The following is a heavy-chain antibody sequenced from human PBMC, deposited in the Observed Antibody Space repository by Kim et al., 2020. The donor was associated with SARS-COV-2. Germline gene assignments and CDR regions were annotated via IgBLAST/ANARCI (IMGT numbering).Heavy chain of an antibody. V-gene: IGHV4-61*01. D-gene: IGHD3-3*01. CDR2: LYYSGST. Sequence: SETLSLTCTVSGGSFSSGSYYWSWIRQPPGKGLEWIGYLYYSGSTNYNPSLKSRVTISADTSKNQFSLKLSSVTAADTAVYYCARVPGAAIFGVVIVRGGMDVWGQGTTVTVSS. J-gene: IGHJ6*02. CDR3: ARVPGAAIFGVVIVRGGMDV. CDR1: GGSFSSGSYY.